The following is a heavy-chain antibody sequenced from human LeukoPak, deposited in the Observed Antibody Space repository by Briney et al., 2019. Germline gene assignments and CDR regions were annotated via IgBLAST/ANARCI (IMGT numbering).Heavy chain of an antibody. CDR1: GFTFTSYA. V-gene: IGHV3-23*01. CDR2: ISGSGSST. J-gene: IGHJ4*02. CDR3: AKGGFGYSYGPVDY. Sequence: GGSLRLSCAASGFTFTSYAMNWVRQAPGKGLEWVSTISGSGSSTYYVDSVKGRFTISRDNSKNTLYLQMNSLRAEDTAVYYCAKGGFGYSYGPVDYWGQGTLVTVSS. D-gene: IGHD5-18*01.